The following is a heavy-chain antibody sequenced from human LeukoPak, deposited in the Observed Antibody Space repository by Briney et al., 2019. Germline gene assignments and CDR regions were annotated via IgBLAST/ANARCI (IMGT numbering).Heavy chain of an antibody. V-gene: IGHV3-74*03. J-gene: IGHJ6*02. Sequence: EGSLRLSCAASESTFNKFWMHWVRQAPGKGLVWVSGINRDGSTTTYADSVKGRFTVSRDNAKNTLYLQMNSLRAEDTAVYYCARGNYYGMDVWGQGTTVTVSS. CDR1: ESTFNKFW. CDR2: INRDGSTT. CDR3: ARGNYYGMDV. D-gene: IGHD2/OR15-2a*01.